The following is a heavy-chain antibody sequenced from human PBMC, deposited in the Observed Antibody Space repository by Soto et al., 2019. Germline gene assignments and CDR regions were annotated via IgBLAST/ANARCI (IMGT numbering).Heavy chain of an antibody. D-gene: IGHD6-6*01. CDR1: GFTLSSYA. CDR2: VSYDGRTK. V-gene: IGHV3-30*04. J-gene: IGHJ4*02. Sequence: QVQLVESGGGVVQPGRSPRLSCAASGFTLSSYAMHWVRQTPGKGLEWVAVVSYDGRTKWYADSVRGRFTISRDNSKNTIYLEMNSLRPEDSAVYHCARDQDGSSSSGHYFDYWGQGALVTVSS. CDR3: ARDQDGSSSSGHYFDY.